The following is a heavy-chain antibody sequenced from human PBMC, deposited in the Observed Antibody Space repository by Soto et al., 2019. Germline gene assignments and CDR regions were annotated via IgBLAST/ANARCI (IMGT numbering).Heavy chain of an antibody. CDR2: IIPIFGTA. J-gene: IGHJ5*02. CDR1: GGTFSSYA. Sequence: ASVKVSCKASGGTFSSYAISWVRQAPGQGLEWMGVIIPIFGTANYAQKYQGRVTMTGDTSTSTVYVELSSLRSEDTAVYYCARAYSSSWYPPFDPWGQGTLVTVSS. V-gene: IGHV1-69*06. D-gene: IGHD6-13*01. CDR3: ARAYSSSWYPPFDP.